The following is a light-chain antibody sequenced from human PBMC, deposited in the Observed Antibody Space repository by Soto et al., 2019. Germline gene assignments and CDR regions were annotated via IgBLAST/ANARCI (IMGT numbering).Light chain of an antibody. CDR1: SSDVGSNNR. J-gene: IGLJ1*01. Sequence: QSALTQPPSVAGSPGQSVAISCTGTSSDVGSNNRVSWYQQPPGTAPKLIIYDVTNRPSGIPDRFSGSKSANTASLTISGLRAEDEADYYCSSYTTSNTYVFGTGTKVTVL. V-gene: IGLV2-18*02. CDR2: DVT. CDR3: SSYTTSNTYV.